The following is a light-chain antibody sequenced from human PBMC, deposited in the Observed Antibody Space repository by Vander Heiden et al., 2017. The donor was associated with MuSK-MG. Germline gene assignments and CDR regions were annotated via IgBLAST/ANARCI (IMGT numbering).Light chain of an antibody. J-gene: IGKJ4*01. V-gene: IGKV3-15*01. CDR2: DAS. Sequence: DIVLTQSPATLSVSPGERATLTCRASQGVSSKLAWYQQKPGQAPRLLIYDASTMAAGIPGRFSGSGSGTEFTLTISSLQSEDIAVYHCQQYNNRPLTFGGGTKVEIK. CDR3: QQYNNRPLT. CDR1: QGVSSK.